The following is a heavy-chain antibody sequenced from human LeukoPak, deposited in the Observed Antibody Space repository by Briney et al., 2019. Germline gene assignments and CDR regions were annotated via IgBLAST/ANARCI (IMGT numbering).Heavy chain of an antibody. J-gene: IGHJ5*02. Sequence: PGRSLRLSCAASGFTFSSYAMHWVRQAPGKGLEWVAVIPYDGSNKYYADSVKGRFTISRDNSKNTLYLQMNSLRAEDTAVYYCARDLSGWYFFGWFDPWGQGTLVTVSS. CDR3: ARDLSGWYFFGWFDP. V-gene: IGHV3-30-3*01. CDR1: GFTFSSYA. CDR2: IPYDGSNK. D-gene: IGHD6-19*01.